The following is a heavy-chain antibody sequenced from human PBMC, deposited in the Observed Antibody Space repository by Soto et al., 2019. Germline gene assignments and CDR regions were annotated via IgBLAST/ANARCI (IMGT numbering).Heavy chain of an antibody. CDR3: ARDGAWRDYVYDYCGMDV. CDR2: NYHSGST. V-gene: IGHV4-4*02. Sequence: QVQLQESGPGLVKPSGTLSLTCAVSGGSISSSNWWRWVRQPPGKGLEWNGENYHSGSTNYNPSLKGRVTKAVDKSKNLFSLKLSYVAAADTAVYYCARDGAWRDYVYDYCGMDVWGQGTTVTVSS. D-gene: IGHD3-3*01. CDR1: GGSISSSNW. J-gene: IGHJ6*02.